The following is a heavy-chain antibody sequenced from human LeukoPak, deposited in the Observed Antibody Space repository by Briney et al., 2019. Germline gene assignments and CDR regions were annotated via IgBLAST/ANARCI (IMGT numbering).Heavy chain of an antibody. Sequence: SGPTLVNPTETLTQTCTVSGFSLSNARMGVSWIRQPPGKALEWLAHIVWSDEKSYSTSLKSRLTISKDTSKSQVVLTMTNMDPVDTATYYCARIAPHTALVTNWFAPWGQGTLVTVSS. V-gene: IGHV2-26*01. CDR3: ARIAPHTALVTNWFAP. J-gene: IGHJ5*02. CDR2: IVWSDEK. CDR1: GFSLSNARMG. D-gene: IGHD5-18*01.